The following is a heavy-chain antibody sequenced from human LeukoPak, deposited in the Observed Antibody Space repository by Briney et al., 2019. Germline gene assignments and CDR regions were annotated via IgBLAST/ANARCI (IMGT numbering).Heavy chain of an antibody. CDR1: GYTFTGYY. Sequence: ASVKVSCKASGYTFTGYYMHWVRQAPGQGLEWMGWINANSGDKGYAQKFQGRVTMTRDTSVSTAYMELSRLRSDDTAVYFCARADASRWFDYWGQGALVTVSS. CDR2: INANSGDK. D-gene: IGHD2-2*01. V-gene: IGHV1-2*02. J-gene: IGHJ5*01. CDR3: ARADASRWFDY.